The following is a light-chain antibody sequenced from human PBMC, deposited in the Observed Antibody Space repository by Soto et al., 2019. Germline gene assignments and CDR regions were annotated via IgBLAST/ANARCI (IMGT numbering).Light chain of an antibody. Sequence: SCTGTSSDVGNYDYVSWYQQYPGKAPKLMIYAVSRRPSGVSNRFSGSKSGNTASLTISGLQAEDEADYYCTSYTPSSTYVFGTGTKVTVL. J-gene: IGLJ1*01. CDR1: SSDVGNYDY. CDR3: TSYTPSSTYV. CDR2: AVS. V-gene: IGLV2-14*03.